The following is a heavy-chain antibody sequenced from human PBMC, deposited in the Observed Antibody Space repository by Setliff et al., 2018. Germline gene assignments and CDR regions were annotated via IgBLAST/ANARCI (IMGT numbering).Heavy chain of an antibody. J-gene: IGHJ3*01. CDR2: VSSSTSFI. V-gene: IGHV3-21*01. CDR3: ARDFPGSFDL. CDR1: GLSFNTYN. Sequence: GGSLRLSCAASGLSFNTYNMNWVRQAPGKGLEWVSFVSSSTSFIYYTDSVEGRFTISRDNAKNSLYLQMNSLRAEDTAVYFCARDFPGSFDLWGQGTTVTVSS.